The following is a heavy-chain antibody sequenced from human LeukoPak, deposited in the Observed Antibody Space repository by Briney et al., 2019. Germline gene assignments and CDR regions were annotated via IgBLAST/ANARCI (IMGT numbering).Heavy chain of an antibody. CDR1: GGSFSPYY. D-gene: IGHD2-21*02. CDR3: ARSGFYCGGDCYVDY. V-gene: IGHV4-34*01. CDR2: INHSGST. Sequence: PSETLSLTCAASGGSFSPYYWSWIRQPPGKGLEWIGEINHSGSTNYNPSLKSRVTISVDTSKNQFSLLLSNVTAADTAVYYCARSGFYCGGDCYVDYWGQGTVVPVCS. J-gene: IGHJ4*02.